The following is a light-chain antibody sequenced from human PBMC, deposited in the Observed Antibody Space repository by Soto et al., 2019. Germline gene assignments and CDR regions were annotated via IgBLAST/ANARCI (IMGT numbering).Light chain of an antibody. Sequence: QSVLTQRRSVSGSPGQSVTLSCTGTSGDVGGYNYVSWYQHHPGNAPKLVIYDVSKRPSGVPDRFSGSKSGNMASLTISGLRTEDEADYYCCSYAGQYTFVFGTGTKLTVL. CDR2: DVS. J-gene: IGLJ1*01. V-gene: IGLV2-11*01. CDR3: CSYAGQYTFV. CDR1: SGDVGGYNY.